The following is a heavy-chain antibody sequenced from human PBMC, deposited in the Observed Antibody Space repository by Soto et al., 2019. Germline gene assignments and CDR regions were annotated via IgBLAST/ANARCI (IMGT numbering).Heavy chain of an antibody. V-gene: IGHV4-4*07. D-gene: IGHD3-10*01. CDR3: ERGRGVVNYQFYDEMDV. CDR1: GGSVSDYY. Sequence: QVQLQESGPGLVKTSETLSLTCSVSGGSVSDYYWSWIRQPAGKGLEWLGRIFPGGNANYSPSLKRRGILSVDTSRRQLSLRVASLTAADTSVYYCERGRGVVNYQFYDEMDVWGHGTTVNVSS. J-gene: IGHJ6*02. CDR2: IFPGGNA.